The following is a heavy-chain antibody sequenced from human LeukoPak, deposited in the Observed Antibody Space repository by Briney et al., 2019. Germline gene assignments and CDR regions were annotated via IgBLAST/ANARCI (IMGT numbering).Heavy chain of an antibody. V-gene: IGHV3-21*01. Sequence: GASLRLSCAASGFTLSSYSMHWVRQAPGKGLEWVSSISSSSYYIYYADSVKGRFTISRDNARDSLSLQMNSLRAEDTAVYYCARETESITMVRGSRQHYCGMDVWGQGTTVTVSS. J-gene: IGHJ6*02. CDR1: GFTLSSYS. D-gene: IGHD3-10*01. CDR2: ISSSSYYI. CDR3: ARETESITMVRGSRQHYCGMDV.